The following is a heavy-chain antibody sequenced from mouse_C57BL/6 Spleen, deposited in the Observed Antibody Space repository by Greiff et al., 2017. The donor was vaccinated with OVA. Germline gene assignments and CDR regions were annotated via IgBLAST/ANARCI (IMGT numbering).Heavy chain of an antibody. CDR2: IWRGGST. Sequence: VMLVESGPGLVQPSQSLSITCTVSGFSLTSYGVHWVRQSPGKGLEWLGVIWRGGSTDYNAAFMSRLSITKDNSKSQVFFKMNSLQADDTAIYYCAGYGNYGYFDVWGTGTTVTVSS. D-gene: IGHD2-1*01. CDR3: AGYGNYGYFDV. J-gene: IGHJ1*03. CDR1: GFSLTSYG. V-gene: IGHV2-5*01.